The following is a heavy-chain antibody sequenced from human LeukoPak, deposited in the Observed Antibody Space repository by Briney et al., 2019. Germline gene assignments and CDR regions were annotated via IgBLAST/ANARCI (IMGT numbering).Heavy chain of an antibody. CDR1: GFTFSTYA. J-gene: IGHJ4*02. CDR3: AREYFSADYYFDY. Sequence: GGSLRLSCAASGFTFSTYAMHWVRQAPGKGLEWVAVISYDGSNKYYADSVKGRFTISRDNSKNTLYLQMNSLRAEDTAVYYCAREYFSADYYFDYWGQGTLVTVSS. D-gene: IGHD2-8*01. CDR2: ISYDGSNK. V-gene: IGHV3-30-3*01.